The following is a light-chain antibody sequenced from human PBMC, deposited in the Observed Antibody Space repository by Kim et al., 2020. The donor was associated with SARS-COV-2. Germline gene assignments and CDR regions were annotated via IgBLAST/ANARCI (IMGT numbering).Light chain of an antibody. J-gene: IGKJ1*01. V-gene: IGKV3-11*01. CDR3: QQRRYWPVT. Sequence: VLTQSPATLSSSPGERATLSCRASQGVGSQLAWYRQKPGQAPRLVIYDASVRATGIAARFSGSGSGTDFTPTISSLEPEDFAVYFCQQRRYWPVTFGQGTKVDIK. CDR1: QGVGSQ. CDR2: DAS.